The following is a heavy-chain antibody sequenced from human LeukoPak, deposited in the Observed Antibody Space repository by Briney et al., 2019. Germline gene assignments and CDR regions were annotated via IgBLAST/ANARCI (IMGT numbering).Heavy chain of an antibody. V-gene: IGHV3-30*02. CDR3: AKAARYYDFWSGYYTVGDAFDI. D-gene: IGHD3-3*01. CDR2: IRYDGSNK. Sequence: GGSLRLSCAASGFTFSSYGMHWVRQAPGKGLEWVAFIRYDGSNKYYADSVKGRFTISRDNSKNTLYLQMNSLRAEDTAVYYCAKAARYYDFWSGYYTVGDAFDIWGQGTMVTVSS. CDR1: GFTFSSYG. J-gene: IGHJ3*02.